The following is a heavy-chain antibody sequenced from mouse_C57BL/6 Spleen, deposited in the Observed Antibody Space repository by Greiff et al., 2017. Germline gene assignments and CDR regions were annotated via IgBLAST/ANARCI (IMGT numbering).Heavy chain of an antibody. CDR1: GYTFTSYW. CDR3: ARLDY. V-gene: IGHV1-7*01. J-gene: IGHJ2*01. Sequence: QVQLQQSGAELAKPGASVKLSCKASGYTFTSYWLLWVKQRPGQGLEWSGYLNPSSGYTKYNQKFKDKATSTAPKSSSPAYMQLGSLTYEDSAVYYCARLDYWGQGTTLTVSS. CDR2: LNPSSGYT.